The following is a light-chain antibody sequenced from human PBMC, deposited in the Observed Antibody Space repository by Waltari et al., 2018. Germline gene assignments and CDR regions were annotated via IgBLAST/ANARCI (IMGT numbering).Light chain of an antibody. V-gene: IGLV3-21*02. Sequence: SYVLNQPPSVSAAPGQTATITCGGDNIGSKSVHWYQRKAGQAPVFVVFDDDDRPSGIPERCAGSKSGTTATLTITRVEGGEEADFYCQVWDSSSDHVVFGGGTKLTVL. CDR1: NIGSKS. J-gene: IGLJ2*01. CDR3: QVWDSSSDHVV. CDR2: DDD.